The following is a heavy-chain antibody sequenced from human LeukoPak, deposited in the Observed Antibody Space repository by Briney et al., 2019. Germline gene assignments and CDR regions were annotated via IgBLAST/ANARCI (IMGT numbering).Heavy chain of an antibody. D-gene: IGHD6-19*01. V-gene: IGHV3-23*01. J-gene: IGHJ4*02. CDR3: SKGRTVTGTLALDY. Sequence: GGSLRLSCAASGFTFSSYTMNWVRQAPAKGLEWVSAISGSGDSTYYADSVRGRFTISRDNSKNTLYLQMNSLRAEDTAVYYCSKGRTVTGTLALDYWGQGTLVTVSS. CDR1: GFTFSSYT. CDR2: ISGSGDST.